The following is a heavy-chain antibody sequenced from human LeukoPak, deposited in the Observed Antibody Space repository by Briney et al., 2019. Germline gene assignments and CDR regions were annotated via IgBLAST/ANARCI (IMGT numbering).Heavy chain of an antibody. D-gene: IGHD3-3*01. CDR2: IYYSGST. Sequence: SETLSLTCTVSGGSISSYYWSWIRQPPGKGLEGIGYIYYSGSTNYNPSLKSRVTISVDTSKNQFSLKLSSVTAADTAVYYCARAGYDFWSGYPKGMDVWGQGTTVTVS. V-gene: IGHV4-59*01. J-gene: IGHJ6*02. CDR1: GGSISSYY. CDR3: ARAGYDFWSGYPKGMDV.